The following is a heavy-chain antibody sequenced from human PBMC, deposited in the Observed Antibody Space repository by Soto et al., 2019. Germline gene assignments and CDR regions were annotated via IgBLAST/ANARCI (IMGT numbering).Heavy chain of an antibody. D-gene: IGHD3-10*01. J-gene: IGHJ3*02. Sequence: PGGSLRLSCAASGFTFSSYAMSWVRQAPGKGLEWVSAISGSGGSTYYADSVKGRFTISRDNSKNTLYLQMNSLRAEDTAVYYCCASRQRYTMAEGYDAFDIWGQGTMVTVSS. V-gene: IGHV3-23*01. CDR2: ISGSGGST. CDR3: CASRQRYTMAEGYDAFDI. CDR1: GFTFSSYA.